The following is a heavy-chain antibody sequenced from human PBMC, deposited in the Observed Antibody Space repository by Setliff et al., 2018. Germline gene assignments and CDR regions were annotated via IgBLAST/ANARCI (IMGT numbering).Heavy chain of an antibody. CDR3: ARAPDSGTYYNLYPYYNDV. D-gene: IGHD1-26*01. CDR2: IYSSGSI. Sequence: PSETLSLTCTVSGVSISANHYWGWIRQPPGKGLEWIGNIYSSGSIKYNPSLRSRVTISVDTVKNQFSLRLSSLTAADTAVYYCARAPDSGTYYNLYPYYNDVWGKGTTVTVSS. V-gene: IGHV4-59*08. J-gene: IGHJ6*03. CDR1: GVSISANHY.